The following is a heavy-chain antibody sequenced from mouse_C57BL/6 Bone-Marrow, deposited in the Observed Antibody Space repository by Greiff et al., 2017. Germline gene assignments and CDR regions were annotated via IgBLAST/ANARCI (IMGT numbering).Heavy chain of an antibody. CDR1: GFTFSDAW. CDR3: TRDGSSSVDY. Sequence: EVHLVESGGGLVQPGGSMKLSCAASGFTFSDAWMDWVRQSPEKGLEWVAEIRNKANNHATYYAESVKGRFTISRDDSESSVYLQMNSLRAEDTGIYYCTRDGSSSVDYWGQGTTLTVSS. J-gene: IGHJ2*01. D-gene: IGHD1-1*01. V-gene: IGHV6-6*01. CDR2: IRNKANNHAT.